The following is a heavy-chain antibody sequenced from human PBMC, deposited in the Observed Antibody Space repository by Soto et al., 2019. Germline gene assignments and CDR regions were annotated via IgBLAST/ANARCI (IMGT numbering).Heavy chain of an antibody. CDR1: GFRFSSYG. D-gene: IGHD6-19*01. Sequence: QVRLVESGGGVGQPGRSLRLSCVASGFRFSSYGIHWVRQAPGKGLEWVGVISSDGKTTYYADSVKGRFTISRDNSRNTLYLQMYSLRPEDTAVYYCAKEIAVAGDLAYWGHGTLVTVSS. CDR2: ISSDGKTT. CDR3: AKEIAVAGDLAY. V-gene: IGHV3-30*18. J-gene: IGHJ4*01.